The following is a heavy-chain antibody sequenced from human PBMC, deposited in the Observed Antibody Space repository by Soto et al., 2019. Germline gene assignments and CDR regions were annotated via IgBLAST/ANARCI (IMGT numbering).Heavy chain of an antibody. D-gene: IGHD3-10*01. V-gene: IGHV1-2*04. Sequence: QVQLVQSGAEVKKPGASVKVSCKASGYTFTGYYMHWVRQAPGQGLEWMGWINPNSGGTNYAQKFQGWVTMTRDTSISTAYMELSRLRSDDTAVYYCARELPMVRGGGWFDPWGQGTLVTVSS. CDR1: GYTFTGYY. CDR3: ARELPMVRGGGWFDP. J-gene: IGHJ5*02. CDR2: INPNSGGT.